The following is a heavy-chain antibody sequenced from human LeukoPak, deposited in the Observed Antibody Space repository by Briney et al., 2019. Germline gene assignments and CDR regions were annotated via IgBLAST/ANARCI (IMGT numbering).Heavy chain of an antibody. J-gene: IGHJ4*02. CDR1: GGTFSSYA. CDR2: ISDYSGNT. Sequence: GSSVKVSCKASGGTFSSYAISWARQAPGQGLEWMGWISDYSGNTKYAQNFQDRVTLTTDRSTNTAYMELRSLRSDDTAVYYCAREGATDYYFDPWGQGTLVTVSS. V-gene: IGHV1-18*01. CDR3: AREGATDYYFDP. D-gene: IGHD4-11*01.